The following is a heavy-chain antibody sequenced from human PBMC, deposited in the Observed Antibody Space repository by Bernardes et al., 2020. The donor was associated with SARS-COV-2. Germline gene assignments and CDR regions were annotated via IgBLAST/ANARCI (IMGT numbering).Heavy chain of an antibody. CDR2: INPNSGGP. Sequence: ASVKVSCKASGYTFTGYYMHWVRQAPGQGLEWMGWINPNSGGPNYAQKFQGRVTMTRDTSISTAYMELSSLRSDDTAVYYCARTRTTISTTGIPVDYWGQGTLVTVSS. CDR1: GYTFTGYY. V-gene: IGHV1-2*02. D-gene: IGHD2-21*02. J-gene: IGHJ4*02. CDR3: ARTRTTISTTGIPVDY.